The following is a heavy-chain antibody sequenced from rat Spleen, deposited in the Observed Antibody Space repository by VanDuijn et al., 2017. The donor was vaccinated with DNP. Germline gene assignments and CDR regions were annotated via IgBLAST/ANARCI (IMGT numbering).Heavy chain of an antibody. CDR2: ISSSGGST. Sequence: EVQLVESGGDLVQPGRSLKLSCVASGFTFNYYWMTWIRQVPGKGLEWVASISSSGGSTYYPDSVKGRFTISRDNAQNTLYLQMNSLRSEDTATYYCVRVRSTGIDFGLDAWGQGTSVTVSS. J-gene: IGHJ4*01. V-gene: IGHV5-31*01. CDR1: GFTFNYYW. CDR3: VRVRSTGIDFGLDA. D-gene: IGHD1-9*01.